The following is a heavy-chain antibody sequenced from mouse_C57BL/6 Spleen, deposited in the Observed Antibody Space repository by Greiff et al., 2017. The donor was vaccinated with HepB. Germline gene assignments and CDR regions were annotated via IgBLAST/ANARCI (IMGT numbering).Heavy chain of an antibody. Sequence: VQLKESGPELVKPGDSVKISCKASGYSFTGYFMNWVMQSHGKSLEWIGRINPYNGDTFYNQKFKGKATLTVDKSSSTAHMELRSLTSEDSAVYYCARSDYYGSSHLDYWGQGTTLTVSS. D-gene: IGHD1-1*01. V-gene: IGHV1-20*01. CDR2: INPYNGDT. J-gene: IGHJ2*01. CDR1: GYSFTGYF. CDR3: ARSDYYGSSHLDY.